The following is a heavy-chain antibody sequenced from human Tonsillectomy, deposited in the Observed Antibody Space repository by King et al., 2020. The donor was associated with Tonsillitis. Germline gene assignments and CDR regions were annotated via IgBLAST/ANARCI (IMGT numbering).Heavy chain of an antibody. D-gene: IGHD6-13*01. V-gene: IGHV3-30*04. CDR2: ISAEPTKK. CDR3: ARGPLFEQPLDF. J-gene: IGHJ4*02. CDR1: GFTFYTYA. Sequence: VQLVESGGGVVQPGGSLKLSCVASGFTFYTYAMYWVRQAPGKGLDWVAIISAEPTKKNYADSVRGRFTISRDNSKNTLYLEMKNLRSDDTARYFCARGPLFEQPLDFWGQGTLVFVS.